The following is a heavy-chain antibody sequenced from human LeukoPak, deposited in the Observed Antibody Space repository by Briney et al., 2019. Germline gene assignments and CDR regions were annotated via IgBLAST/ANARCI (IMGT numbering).Heavy chain of an antibody. V-gene: IGHV3-23*01. CDR3: ASARSLRYDAFDI. CDR1: GFTFHHYA. D-gene: IGHD4-17*01. Sequence: GGSLRLSCSASGFTFHHYAVGFFRQAPCKGLECVSTVGTGADTYYADFVRGRFTISRDNSKNTLYLQMNSLRAEDTAVYYCASARSLRYDAFDIWGQGTMVTVSS. J-gene: IGHJ3*02. CDR2: VGTGADT.